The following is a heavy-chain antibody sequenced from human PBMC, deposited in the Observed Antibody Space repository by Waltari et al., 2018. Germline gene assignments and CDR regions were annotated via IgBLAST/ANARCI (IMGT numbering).Heavy chain of an antibody. CDR1: GYTLTELS. CDR2: FDPEDGET. V-gene: IGHV1-24*01. J-gene: IGHJ6*02. Sequence: QVQLVQSGAEVKKHGASVKVSCKVSGYTLTELSMHWVRQAPGKGLEWMGGFDPEDGETIYAQKFQGRVTMTEDTSTDTAYMELSSLRSEDTAVYYCATAIYSSSWYTHSYGMDVWGQGTTVTVSS. CDR3: ATAIYSSSWYTHSYGMDV. D-gene: IGHD6-13*01.